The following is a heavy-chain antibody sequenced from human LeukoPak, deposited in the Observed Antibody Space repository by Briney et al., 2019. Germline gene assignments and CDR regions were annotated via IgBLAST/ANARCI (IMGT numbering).Heavy chain of an antibody. V-gene: IGHV4-39*07. J-gene: IGHJ5*02. CDR3: ARVHSGYDRGDWFDP. CDR2: ICYSGST. CDR1: GGSISSSSYY. Sequence: SETLSLTCTVSGGSISSSSYYWGWIRQPPGKGLEWIGIICYSGSTYYNPSLKSRVTISVDTSKNQFSLKLSSVTAADMAVYYCARVHSGYDRGDWFDPWGQGTLVTVSS. D-gene: IGHD5-12*01.